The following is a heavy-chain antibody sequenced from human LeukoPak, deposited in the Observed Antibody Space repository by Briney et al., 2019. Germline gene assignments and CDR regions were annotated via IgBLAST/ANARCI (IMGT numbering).Heavy chain of an antibody. J-gene: IGHJ4*02. CDR3: ARDATARDYSNSDY. CDR2: INPNSGGT. D-gene: IGHD4-11*01. V-gene: IGHV1-2*02. Sequence: GASVKVSCKASGYTFTSHGISWVRQAPGQGLEWMGWINPNSGGTNYAQKFQGRVTMTRDTSISTAYMELSRLTSDDTAVYYCARDATARDYSNSDYWGQGSLVTVSS. CDR1: GYTFTSHG.